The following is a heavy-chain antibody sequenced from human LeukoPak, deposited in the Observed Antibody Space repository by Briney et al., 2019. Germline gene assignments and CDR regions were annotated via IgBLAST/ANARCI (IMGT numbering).Heavy chain of an antibody. CDR1: GDSVSTNNAG. J-gene: IGHJ4*02. CDR2: TFHGTMWYR. CDR3: ARGTGVSSSWSA. V-gene: IGHV6-1*01. D-gene: IGHD6-13*01. Sequence: SQTLSLTCAISGDSVSTNNAGWNWIRQSPSRGLEWLGRTFHGTMWYREYAESAKGRISTNPDTSKNQFSLQLNSVTPEDTAVYFSARGTGVSSSWSAWGQGILVTVSS.